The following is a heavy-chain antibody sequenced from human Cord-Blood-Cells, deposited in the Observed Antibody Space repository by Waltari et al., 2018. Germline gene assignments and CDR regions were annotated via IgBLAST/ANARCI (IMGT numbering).Heavy chain of an antibody. CDR2: ISYDGSNK. J-gene: IGHJ3*02. V-gene: IGHV3-30-3*01. Sequence: QVQLVESGGGVVQPGRSLRLSCAASGFTFSSYAMHWVRQAPGKGLEWVAVISYDGSNKYYADSVKGRFTISRDNSKNTLYLQMNSLRAEDTAVYYCARDRGSYAFDIWGQGTMVTVSS. CDR3: ARDRGSYAFDI. D-gene: IGHD1-26*01. CDR1: GFTFSSYA.